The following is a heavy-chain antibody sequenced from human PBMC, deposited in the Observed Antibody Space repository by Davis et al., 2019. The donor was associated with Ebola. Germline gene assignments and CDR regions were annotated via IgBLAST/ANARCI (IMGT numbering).Heavy chain of an antibody. V-gene: IGHV4-59*01. D-gene: IGHD5-12*01. CDR2: VYFSGSA. Sequence: MPGGSLRLSCTVSGVSIYSYYWSWVRQSPGKGLEWIGYVYFSGSATYSPSLENRPTMSIDTSKNQVPLKLTSVTPADTAVYYCANDDYWGQGILVTVSS. CDR3: ANDDY. CDR1: GVSIYSYY. J-gene: IGHJ4*02.